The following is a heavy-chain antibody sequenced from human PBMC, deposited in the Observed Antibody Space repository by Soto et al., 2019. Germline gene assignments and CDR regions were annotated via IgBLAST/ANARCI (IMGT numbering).Heavy chain of an antibody. CDR2: IYHSGRT. V-gene: IGHV4-4*02. Sequence: QVQLQESGPGVVKPSGTLSLTCAVSGGSVSSDYWWSWVRLPPGKGLEWIGEIYHSGRTNYNPSLKSRVTISLDKSKNQLSLILNSVTAADTAVYYCARDRPSYRRNFDYWGQGTLVTVSS. J-gene: IGHJ4*02. CDR3: ARDRPSYRRNFDY. D-gene: IGHD3-16*01. CDR1: GGSVSSDYW.